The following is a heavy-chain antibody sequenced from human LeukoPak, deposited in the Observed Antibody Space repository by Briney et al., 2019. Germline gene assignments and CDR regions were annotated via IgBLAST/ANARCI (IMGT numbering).Heavy chain of an antibody. J-gene: IGHJ5*02. CDR2: INPSGGST. V-gene: IGHV1-46*01. CDR3: ARDRQFGVVKGNWFDP. Sequence: ASVKVSCKASGYTFTSYYMHWVRQAPGQGLEWMGIINPSGGSTSYAQKFQGRVTMTRDTSTSTVYMELCSLRSEDTAVYYCARDRQFGVVKGNWFDPWGQGTLVTVSS. D-gene: IGHD3-3*01. CDR1: GYTFTSYY.